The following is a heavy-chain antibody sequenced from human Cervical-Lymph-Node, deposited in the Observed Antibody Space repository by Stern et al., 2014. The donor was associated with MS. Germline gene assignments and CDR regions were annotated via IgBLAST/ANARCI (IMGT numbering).Heavy chain of an antibody. CDR3: AKLWLGELPENPFEF. CDR2: IYYRGST. Sequence: QLQLQESGPGLVKPSETLSLTCTVSGGSIRSSSYYWGWIRQPPGKGLEWIGSIYYRGSTYYNPSLKSRVTISVDPSTNQVSLRLPSVTAADTAVYYCAKLWLGELPENPFEFWGQGTLVTVSS. D-gene: IGHD3-10*01. V-gene: IGHV4-39*01. J-gene: IGHJ4*02. CDR1: GGSIRSSSYY.